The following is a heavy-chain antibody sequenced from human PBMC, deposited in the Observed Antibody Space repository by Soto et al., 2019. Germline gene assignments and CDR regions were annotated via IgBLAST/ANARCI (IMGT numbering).Heavy chain of an antibody. CDR3: ARISSVDPYGYVNGGLDV. CDR1: GGSIRSYY. J-gene: IGHJ6*02. CDR2: FYHSGNS. Sequence: SETLSLTCSVSGGSIRSYYWSWIRQSPEKGLEWIGYFYHSGNSNYNPSLKSRVKITVDTSKKQLSQRLRSETAADTAVYFCARISSVDPYGYVNGGLDVWGQGTTVT. D-gene: IGHD5-18*01. V-gene: IGHV4-59*01.